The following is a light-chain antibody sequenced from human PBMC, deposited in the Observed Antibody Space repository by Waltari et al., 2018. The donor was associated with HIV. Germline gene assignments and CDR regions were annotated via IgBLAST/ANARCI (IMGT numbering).Light chain of an antibody. CDR2: AAS. CDR1: QSVSSF. V-gene: IGKV3-11*01. J-gene: IGKJ3*01. CDR3: QQRNHWPLT. Sequence: EVVLTQSPATLSLSPGERATLSCRANQSVSSFLAWYQQKPGQAPRLLIYAASTRATGIPARFSGSGSGTDFTLTISSLEPEDFALYFCQQRNHWPLTFGPGTRVDIK.